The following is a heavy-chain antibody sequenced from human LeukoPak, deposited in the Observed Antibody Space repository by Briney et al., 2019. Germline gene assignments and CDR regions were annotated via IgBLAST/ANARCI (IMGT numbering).Heavy chain of an antibody. V-gene: IGHV3-11*06. CDR1: GFRFSDYY. CDR2: ISTSSIDT. CDR3: ARGLSLDC. Sequence: GGSLRLSCVASGFRFSDYYMNWIRQAPGKGLEWISYISTSSIDTEYADSVEGRFIISRDNADNSLYLQMNSLRVEDTAVYYFARGLSLDCWGQGTLVTVSS. J-gene: IGHJ4*02.